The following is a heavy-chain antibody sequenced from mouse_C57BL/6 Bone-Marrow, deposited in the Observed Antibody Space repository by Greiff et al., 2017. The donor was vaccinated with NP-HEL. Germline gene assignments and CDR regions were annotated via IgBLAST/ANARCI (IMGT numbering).Heavy chain of an antibody. CDR3: ARPGITTVVSYAMDY. V-gene: IGHV5-6*01. Sequence: EVKLMESGGDLVKPGGSLKLSCAASGFTFSSYGMSWVRQTPDKRLEWVATISSGGSYTNYPDSVKGRFTFSIDNAKNTRYLQMSSLKSEDTAMDYCARPGITTVVSYAMDYWGQGTSVTVSS. D-gene: IGHD1-1*01. CDR1: GFTFSSYG. J-gene: IGHJ4*01. CDR2: ISSGGSYT.